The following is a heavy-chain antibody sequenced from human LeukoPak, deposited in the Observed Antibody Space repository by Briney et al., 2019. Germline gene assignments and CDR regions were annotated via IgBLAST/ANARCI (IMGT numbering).Heavy chain of an antibody. Sequence: GGSLRLSCAASGFTFSSYGMHWVRQAPGKGLEWVAVISYDGSNKYYADSVKGRFTISRDNSKNTLYLQMNSLRAEDTAVYYCAKDLYYGSGSYYGDYWGQGTLVTVSS. V-gene: IGHV3-30*18. CDR1: GFTFSSYG. CDR3: AKDLYYGSGSYYGDY. D-gene: IGHD3-10*01. J-gene: IGHJ4*02. CDR2: ISYDGSNK.